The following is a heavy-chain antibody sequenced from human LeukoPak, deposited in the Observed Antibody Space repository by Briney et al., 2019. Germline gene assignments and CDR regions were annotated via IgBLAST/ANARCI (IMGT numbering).Heavy chain of an antibody. V-gene: IGHV1-18*01. CDR2: ITAYNGNT. J-gene: IGHJ4*02. D-gene: IGHD6-6*01. CDR1: GYTFTRYG. CDR3: ARGTGVSSPFVDY. Sequence: GASVKVSCKASGYTFTRYGISWVRQAPGQGLEWMGWITAYNGNTKYAQKLQGRVTMITDTSTSTSYMELRSLISDDTAVYYCARGTGVSSPFVDYWGQGTLVTVSS.